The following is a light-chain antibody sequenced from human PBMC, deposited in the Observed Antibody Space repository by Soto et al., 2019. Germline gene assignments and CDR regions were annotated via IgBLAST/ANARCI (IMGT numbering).Light chain of an antibody. CDR2: GVN. V-gene: IGLV2-14*01. CDR3: SSYTTGSTLPWV. CDR1: SNDIGTYEY. J-gene: IGLJ1*01. Sequence: QSVLTQPASVSGSPGQSITISCTGSSNDIGTYEYVSWHQHHPGRAPKLIIFGVNDRPSGISDRFSGSKSGNTASLTIFGLQLEDEAVYYCSSYTTGSTLPWVFATGTKVTVL.